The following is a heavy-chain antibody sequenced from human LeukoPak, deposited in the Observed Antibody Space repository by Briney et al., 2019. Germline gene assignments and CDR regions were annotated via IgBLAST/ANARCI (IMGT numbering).Heavy chain of an antibody. J-gene: IGHJ4*02. CDR3: ARDAGWSHGLPSDY. CDR2: FDPEDGET. Sequence: ASVKVSCKVSGYTLTELSMHWVRQAPGKGLEWMGGFDPEDGETIYAQKFQGRVTMTEDTSTDTAYMELSSLRSEDTAVYYCARDAGWSHGLPSDYWGQGTLVTVSS. D-gene: IGHD5/OR15-5a*01. V-gene: IGHV1-24*01. CDR1: GYTLTELS.